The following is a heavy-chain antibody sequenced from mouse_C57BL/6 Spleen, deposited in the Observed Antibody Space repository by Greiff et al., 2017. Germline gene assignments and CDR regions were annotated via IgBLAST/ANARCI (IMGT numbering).Heavy chain of an antibody. CDR3: ATAGSNYVYWFAY. D-gene: IGHD1-1*01. V-gene: IGHV14-4*01. Sequence: VQLQQSGAALVRPGASVKLSCTASGFNIKDDYMHWVKQRPEQGLEWIGWIDPENGDTENDSKFQGMATITADTSYNTAYLQLSSLTSEDTAVYYCATAGSNYVYWFAYWGQGTLLTVSA. CDR1: GFNIKDDY. J-gene: IGHJ3*01. CDR2: IDPENGDT.